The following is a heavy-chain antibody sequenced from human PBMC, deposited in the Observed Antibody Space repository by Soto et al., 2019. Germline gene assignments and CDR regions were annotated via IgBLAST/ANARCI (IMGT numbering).Heavy chain of an antibody. V-gene: IGHV1-69*13. D-gene: IGHD3-3*01. Sequence: SVTACCKPSGGTVSCYAISWVRQRPAQGLEWMGGIIPILGTANYAQKFQGRVTITADESTSTAYMELIGMRTEDTAVYFCARDPVGQFLDPYRHGDYYYSMDVWGQGTTVTVSS. J-gene: IGHJ6*02. CDR1: GGTVSCYA. CDR3: ARDPVGQFLDPYRHGDYYYSMDV. CDR2: IIPILGTA.